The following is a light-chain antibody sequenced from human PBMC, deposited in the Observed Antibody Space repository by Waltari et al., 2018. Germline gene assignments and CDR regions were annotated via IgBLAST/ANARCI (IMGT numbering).Light chain of an antibody. Sequence: DIVMTQSPDSLAVSLGERATLNCKSSQSVLHSADNKNYLAWYQQKPGQPPKLLIYWASTRDSGVPDRFSGSGSGTDFTLKISRVEAEDVGVYYCMQGTHWPRTFGQGTKVEIK. CDR3: MQGTHWPRT. CDR2: WAS. V-gene: IGKV4-1*01. J-gene: IGKJ1*01. CDR1: QSVLHSADNKNY.